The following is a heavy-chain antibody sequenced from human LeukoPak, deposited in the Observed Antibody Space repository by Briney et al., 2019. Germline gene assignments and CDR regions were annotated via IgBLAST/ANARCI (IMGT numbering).Heavy chain of an antibody. J-gene: IGHJ4*02. CDR3: ARVGRRLRYRSGFDY. V-gene: IGHV4-30-4*01. CDR1: GGSISSGDYY. CDR2: IYYSGST. Sequence: SQTLSLTCTVSGGSISSGDYYWRWIRQPPGKGLEWIGYIYYSGSTYYNPSLKSRVTISVDTSKNQFSLKLSSVTAADTAVYYCARVGRRLRYRSGFDYWGQGTLVTVSS. D-gene: IGHD4-17*01.